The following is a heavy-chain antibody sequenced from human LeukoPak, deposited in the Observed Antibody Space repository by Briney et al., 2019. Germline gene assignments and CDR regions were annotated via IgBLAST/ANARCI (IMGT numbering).Heavy chain of an antibody. V-gene: IGHV1-18*04. Sequence: ASVKVSCKASGYTFTGYHMHWVRQAPGQGLEWMGWISAYNGNTNYAQKLQGRVTMTTDTSTSTAYMELRSLRSDDTAVYYCAREVGATSLYYMDVWGKGTTVTVSS. CDR1: GYTFTGYH. J-gene: IGHJ6*03. CDR2: ISAYNGNT. D-gene: IGHD1-26*01. CDR3: AREVGATSLYYMDV.